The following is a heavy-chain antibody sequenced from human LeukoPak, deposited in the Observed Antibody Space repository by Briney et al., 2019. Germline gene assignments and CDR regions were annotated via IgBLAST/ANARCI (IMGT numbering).Heavy chain of an antibody. V-gene: IGHV3-21*06. CDR1: GFDFGTYS. Sequence: GGSLRLSCAASGFDFGTYSMIWVRQAPGKGLEWVSTISSSGRHTYYAGSIQGRLIISRDNAKNSLSLQMHSLKAEDTAAYYCARGEPAFDGFDIWGQGTQVTVSS. CDR2: ISSSGRHT. CDR3: ARGEPAFDGFDI. J-gene: IGHJ3*02. D-gene: IGHD1-26*01.